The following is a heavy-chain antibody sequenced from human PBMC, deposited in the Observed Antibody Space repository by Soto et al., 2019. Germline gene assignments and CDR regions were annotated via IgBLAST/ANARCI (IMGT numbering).Heavy chain of an antibody. V-gene: IGHV3-21*01. Sequence: EVQLVESGGGLVKPGGSLRLSCAASGFTFSSYSMNWVRQAPGKGLEWVSSISSSSSYIYYADSVEGRFTISRDNAKNSLYLQMNSLRADDTAVYYCASGVLWFGGDYWGQGTLVTVSS. CDR1: GFTFSSYS. CDR2: ISSSSSYI. CDR3: ASGVLWFGGDY. J-gene: IGHJ4*02. D-gene: IGHD3-10*01.